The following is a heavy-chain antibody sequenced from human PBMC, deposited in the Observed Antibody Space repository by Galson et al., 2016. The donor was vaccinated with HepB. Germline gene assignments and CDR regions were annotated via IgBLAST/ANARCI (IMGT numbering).Heavy chain of an antibody. J-gene: IGHJ4*02. Sequence: SLRLSCAASGFTFSNYAMYWVRQAPETGLESVSAIGRDGTTTYYSDSFRGRFTMSRDNSKSTLYLQMNSLRADDTAVYYCVKDVVCPIFGVVSNLDYWGQGTLVTVSS. CDR3: VKDVVCPIFGVVSNLDY. CDR2: IGRDGTTT. CDR1: GFTFSNYA. V-gene: IGHV3-64D*06. D-gene: IGHD3-3*01.